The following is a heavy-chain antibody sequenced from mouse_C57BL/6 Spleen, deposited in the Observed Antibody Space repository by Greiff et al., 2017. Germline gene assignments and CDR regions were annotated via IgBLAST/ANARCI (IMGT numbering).Heavy chain of an antibody. V-gene: IGHV7-1*01. CDR1: GFTFSDFY. CDR2: SRNKANDYTT. J-gene: IGHJ4*01. CDR3: ARDARFHAMDY. Sequence: EVQLVESGGGLVQSGRSLRLSCATSGFTFSDFYMEWVRQAPGKGLEWIAASRNKANDYTTEYSASVKGRFIVSRDTSQSILYLQMNALRAEDTAIYYCARDARFHAMDYWGQGTSVTVSS.